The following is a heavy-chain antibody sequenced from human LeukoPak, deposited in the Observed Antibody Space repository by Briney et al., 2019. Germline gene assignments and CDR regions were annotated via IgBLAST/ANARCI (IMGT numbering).Heavy chain of an antibody. CDR1: GGSISSSSYY. CDR3: ASFPSVVAATRGSY. CDR2: IYYSGST. V-gene: IGHV4-39*01. D-gene: IGHD2-15*01. Sequence: SETLSLTCTVSGGSISSSSYYWGWIRQPPGKGLEWIGNIYYSGSTYYNPSLKSRVTISGDTPKNQFSLKLSSVTAADTAVYYCASFPSVVAATRGSYWGQGTLVTVSS. J-gene: IGHJ4*02.